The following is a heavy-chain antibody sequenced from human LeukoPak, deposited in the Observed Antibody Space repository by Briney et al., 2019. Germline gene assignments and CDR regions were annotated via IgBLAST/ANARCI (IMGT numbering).Heavy chain of an antibody. J-gene: IGHJ6*02. Sequence: GGAPRLSCAAYGFTLCRFGMHWVGPAPGKGLGGVAVISYDASNKYYTDSVKGRFTISRDNSKNTLYLQMNSLRAEDTAVYYCAKDPDPYQLVPGGYYGMDVWGQGTTVTVSS. V-gene: IGHV3-30*18. CDR3: AKDPDPYQLVPGGYYGMDV. CDR2: ISYDASNK. D-gene: IGHD2-2*01. CDR1: GFTLCRFG.